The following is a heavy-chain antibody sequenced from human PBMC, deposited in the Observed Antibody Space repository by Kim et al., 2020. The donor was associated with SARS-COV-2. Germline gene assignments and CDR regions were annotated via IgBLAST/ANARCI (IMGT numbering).Heavy chain of an antibody. CDR3: ARDGPGGWYWREAFDI. CDR1: GFTFSSYA. Sequence: GGSLRLSCAASGFTFSSYAMHWVRQAPGKGLEWVAVISYDGSNKYYADSVKGRFTISRDNSKNTLYLQMNSLRAEDTAVYYCARDGPGGWYWREAFDIWGQGTMVTVSS. J-gene: IGHJ3*02. D-gene: IGHD6-19*01. CDR2: ISYDGSNK. V-gene: IGHV3-30-3*01.